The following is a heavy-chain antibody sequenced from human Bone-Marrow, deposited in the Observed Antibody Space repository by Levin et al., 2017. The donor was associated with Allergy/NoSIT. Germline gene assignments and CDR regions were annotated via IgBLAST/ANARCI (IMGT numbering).Heavy chain of an antibody. D-gene: IGHD3-10*01. CDR1: GFTFSSYG. CDR3: AKDPHYYGSGSNRYYFDY. Sequence: QAGGSLRLSCAASGFTFSSYGMHWVRQAPGKGLEWVAVISYDGSNKYYADSVKGRFTISRDNSKNTLYLQMNSLRAEDTAVYYCAKDPHYYGSGSNRYYFDYWGQGTLVTVSS. CDR2: ISYDGSNK. V-gene: IGHV3-30*18. J-gene: IGHJ4*02.